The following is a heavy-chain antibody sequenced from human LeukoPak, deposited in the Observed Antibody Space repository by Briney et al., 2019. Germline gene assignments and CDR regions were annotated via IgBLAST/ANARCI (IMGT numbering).Heavy chain of an antibody. Sequence: SETLSLTCAVYGGSFSGYYWSWIRQPSGKGLEWIGEINHSGSTNYNPSLKSRVTISVDTSKNQFSLKLSSVTAADTAVYYCAGDAEQLVVSYWGQGTLVTVSS. J-gene: IGHJ4*02. V-gene: IGHV4-34*01. CDR3: AGDAEQLVVSY. D-gene: IGHD6-6*01. CDR2: INHSGST. CDR1: GGSFSGYY.